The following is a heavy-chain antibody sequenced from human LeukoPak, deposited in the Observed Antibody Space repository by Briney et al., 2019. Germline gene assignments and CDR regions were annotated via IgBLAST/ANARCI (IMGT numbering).Heavy chain of an antibody. J-gene: IGHJ4*02. V-gene: IGHV1-24*01. CDR2: FDPEDGET. CDR1: GYTLTELS. D-gene: IGHD1-26*01. CDR3: ATVTGRMGATDFDY. Sequence: ASVKVSCKVSGYTLTELSMHWVRQAPGKGLAWMGGFDPEDGETIYAQKFQGRVTMTEDTSTDTAYMELSSLRSEDTAVYYCATVTGRMGATDFDYWGQGTLVTVSS.